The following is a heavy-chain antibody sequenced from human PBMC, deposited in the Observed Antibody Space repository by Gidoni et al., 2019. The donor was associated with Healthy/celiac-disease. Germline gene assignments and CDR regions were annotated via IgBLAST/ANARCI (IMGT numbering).Heavy chain of an antibody. V-gene: IGHV4-34*01. Sequence: QVQLQQWGAGLLKPSETLSLTCAVYGGSFSGYSWSWIRQPPGKVLEWIVEINHSVSTNYNPSLKSRVTISVDTSNNQFSLKLSSVTAADTAVYYCARERLYESSSSKPLDYWGQGTLVTVSS. CDR3: ARERLYESSSSKPLDY. CDR1: GGSFSGYS. D-gene: IGHD6-6*01. J-gene: IGHJ4*02. CDR2: INHSVST.